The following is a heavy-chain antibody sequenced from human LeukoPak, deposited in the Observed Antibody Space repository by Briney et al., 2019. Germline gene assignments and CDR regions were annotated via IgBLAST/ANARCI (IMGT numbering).Heavy chain of an antibody. CDR2: ISSSSSYI. Sequence: GGSLRLSCAASGFTFSSYSMNWVRQAPGKGLEWVSSISSSSSYIYYADSVKGRFTISRDNAKNSLYLQMNNLRAEDTAVYYCARDPSRRYCSSTSCYAGAFDIWGQGTMVTVSS. J-gene: IGHJ3*02. CDR3: ARDPSRRYCSSTSCYAGAFDI. CDR1: GFTFSSYS. D-gene: IGHD2-2*01. V-gene: IGHV3-21*01.